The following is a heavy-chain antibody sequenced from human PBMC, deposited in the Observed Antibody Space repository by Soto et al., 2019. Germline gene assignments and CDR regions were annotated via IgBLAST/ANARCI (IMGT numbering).Heavy chain of an antibody. CDR3: GRAGYSVGGVV. V-gene: IGHV4-59*01. J-gene: IGHJ1*01. CDR1: GASMNNYY. D-gene: IGHD3-16*01. Sequence: SVTLSLPCSVSGASMNNYYGSWVRQPPGKGLEWFGYMYYRGSSTCHPSRESRVTISIDTSKKQLSLKLGSVTAADTAVNYCGRAGYSVGGVVWGLVTRFTVSS. CDR2: MYYRGSS.